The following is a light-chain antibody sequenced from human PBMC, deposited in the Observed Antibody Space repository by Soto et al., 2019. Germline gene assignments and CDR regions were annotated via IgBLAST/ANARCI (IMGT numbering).Light chain of an antibody. Sequence: DIQMTQSPSSLSASVGDRVTITCRASQSISSYLNWYQQKPGKAPKFLIYAASSLQSGVPSRFSGSGSGTDFTLTISSLQPEDFATYYSQQSYNTPLTFGPGTKVDIK. CDR2: AAS. J-gene: IGKJ3*01. CDR3: QQSYNTPLT. CDR1: QSISSY. V-gene: IGKV1-39*01.